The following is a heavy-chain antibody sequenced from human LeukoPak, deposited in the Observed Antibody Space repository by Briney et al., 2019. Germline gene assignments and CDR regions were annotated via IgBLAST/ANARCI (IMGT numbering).Heavy chain of an antibody. CDR3: ARAGPGGGYYY. D-gene: IGHD5-12*01. Sequence: GESLKISCKGSGYRFTSYWIGWVRQAPGKGLEWVSVIYSGGSTYYADSVKGRFTISRDNAKNTLYLQMNSLRAEDTAVYYCARAGPGGGYYYWGQGTLVTVSS. CDR1: GYRFTSYW. J-gene: IGHJ4*02. V-gene: IGHV3-66*01. CDR2: IYSGGST.